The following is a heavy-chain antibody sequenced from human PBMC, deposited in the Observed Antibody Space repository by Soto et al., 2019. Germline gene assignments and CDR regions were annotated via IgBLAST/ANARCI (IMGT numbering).Heavy chain of an antibody. J-gene: IGHJ4*02. CDR1: GFTFTSSA. CDR3: VAGRHYYDSSGYSSYYFDY. D-gene: IGHD3-22*01. V-gene: IGHV1-58*01. CDR2: IVVGSGNT. Sequence: SVKVSCKASGFTFTSSAVQWVRQARGQRLEWIGWIVVGSGNTNYAQKFQERVTITRDMSTSTAYMELSSLRSEDTAVYYCVAGRHYYDSSGYSSYYFDYWGQGTLVTVSS.